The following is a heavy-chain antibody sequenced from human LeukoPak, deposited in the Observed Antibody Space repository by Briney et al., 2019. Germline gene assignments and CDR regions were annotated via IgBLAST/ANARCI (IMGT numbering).Heavy chain of an antibody. D-gene: IGHD2-2*01. V-gene: IGHV4-39*01. Sequence: SETLSLTCSVSGGSITNSNYYWGWIRQPPGKGLEWHGAVYYTGNTDYNTSLRGRVTLSVDTSRKQFSLRLTAETAADTAVYYCASIRVFTSFYYFYMDLWGKETTVSVS. CDR3: ASIRVFTSFYYFYMDL. J-gene: IGHJ6*03. CDR2: VYYTGNT. CDR1: GGSITNSNYY.